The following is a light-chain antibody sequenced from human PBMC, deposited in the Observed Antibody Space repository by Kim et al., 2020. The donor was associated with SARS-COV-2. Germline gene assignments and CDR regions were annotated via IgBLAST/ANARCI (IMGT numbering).Light chain of an antibody. CDR2: KAS. V-gene: IGKV1-5*03. CDR3: QQYYDYPCT. Sequence: DIQMTQSPSTLSASVGDRVTITCRASQGISSWLAWFQQKPGKAPNLLIYKASTLESGVPSRFSGSGSGTEFTLTISSLQSDDFATYYCQQYYDYPCTFGQGTKLEI. J-gene: IGKJ2*02. CDR1: QGISSW.